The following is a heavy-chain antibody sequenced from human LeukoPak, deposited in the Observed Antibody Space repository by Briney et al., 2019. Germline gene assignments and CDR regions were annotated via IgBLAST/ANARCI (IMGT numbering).Heavy chain of an antibody. J-gene: IGHJ4*02. CDR3: ARTGYSSSWRNYFDY. Sequence: GGSLRLSCAASGFTFDDYGMSWVRQAPGKGLESDSGINWNGGSTGYADSVKGRFTISRDNAKNYLYLQMHSLRAEDTALYYCARTGYSSSWRNYFDYWGQGTLVTVSS. CDR1: GFTFDDYG. CDR2: INWNGGST. V-gene: IGHV3-20*04. D-gene: IGHD6-13*01.